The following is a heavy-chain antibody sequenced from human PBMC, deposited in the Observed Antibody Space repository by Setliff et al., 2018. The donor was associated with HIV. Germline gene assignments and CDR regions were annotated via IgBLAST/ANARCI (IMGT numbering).Heavy chain of an antibody. CDR2: IYTSGST. D-gene: IGHD2-15*01. V-gene: IGHV4-61*02. CDR1: GDSISNSSSY. Sequence: SETLSLTCSVSGDSISNSSSYWGWIRQPAGKGLEWIGRIYTSGSTNYNPSLKSRVTMSVDSSKNQFSLRLSSVAAADTAVYYCARGRCSGGTCSGRYSYLHMDVWGKGTTVTVSS. CDR3: ARGRCSGGTCSGRYSYLHMDV. J-gene: IGHJ6*03.